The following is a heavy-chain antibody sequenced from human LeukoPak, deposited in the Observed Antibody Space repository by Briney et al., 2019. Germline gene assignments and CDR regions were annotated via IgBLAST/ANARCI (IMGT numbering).Heavy chain of an antibody. D-gene: IGHD6-6*01. Sequence: GASVKVSCKASGYTFTSYDINWVRQATRQGLEWMGWMNPNSGNTGYAQKFQGRVTITRNTSISTAYMELSSLRSEDTAVYYCARVPFSSSSMNWFDPWGQGTLVTVSS. CDR1: GYTFTSYD. CDR3: ARVPFSSSSMNWFDP. J-gene: IGHJ5*02. CDR2: MNPNSGNT. V-gene: IGHV1-8*03.